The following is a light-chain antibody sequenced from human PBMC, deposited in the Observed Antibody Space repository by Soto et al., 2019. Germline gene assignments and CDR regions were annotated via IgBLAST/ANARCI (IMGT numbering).Light chain of an antibody. J-gene: IGKJ1*01. CDR1: QSVLYSSDNKNY. V-gene: IGKV4-1*01. CDR3: QQYYGAWWT. CDR2: WAS. Sequence: IVMTQSPDSLAVSLGERATINCKASQSVLYSSDNKNYLAWYQQKPGQPPKLLFYWASTRESGVPDRFSGSGSGTDFTLTISSLQAEDVAVCYCQQYYGAWWTFGQGTKVEIK.